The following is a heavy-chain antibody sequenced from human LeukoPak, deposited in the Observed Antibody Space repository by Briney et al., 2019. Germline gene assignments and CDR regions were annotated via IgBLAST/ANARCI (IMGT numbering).Heavy chain of an antibody. CDR1: GYSFTSYW. J-gene: IGHJ4*02. D-gene: IGHD5-12*01. Sequence: GESLKISCKGSGYSFTSYWIGWVSQMPGKGLEWMGIIYPGDSETRFSPSFKGQVTISADKSVNTAYLQWSSLKASDTAMYYCAKRSGYNGYFDNWGQGTLVTVSS. CDR2: IYPGDSET. CDR3: AKRSGYNGYFDN. V-gene: IGHV5-51*01.